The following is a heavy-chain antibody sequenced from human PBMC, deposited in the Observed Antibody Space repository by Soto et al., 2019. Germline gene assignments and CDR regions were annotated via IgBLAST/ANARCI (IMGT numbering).Heavy chain of an antibody. CDR3: ARQPRCTTTYSLGYDYCFPS. D-gene: IGHD5-12*01. CDR2: VYYSGST. J-gene: IGHJ5*01. V-gene: IGHV4-39*01. Sequence: QLQLQESGPGLVKPSETLSLTCTVSGGAVGSSSYYWGWIRQPPGKGLEWIGSVYYSGSTYDNPSLKGRVTMSVDSSKNQISLQLNSLTAADTAVSFCARQPRCTTTYSLGYDYCFPSWGHGTLVTVSS. CDR1: GGAVGSSSYY.